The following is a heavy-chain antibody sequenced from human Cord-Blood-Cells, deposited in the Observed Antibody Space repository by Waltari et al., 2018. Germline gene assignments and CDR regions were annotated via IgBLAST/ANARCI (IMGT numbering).Heavy chain of an antibody. CDR3: ARGRESSSWFDY. D-gene: IGHD6-13*01. J-gene: IGHJ5*01. CDR2: SNTNSGGT. Sequence: QVQLVQSGAEVKKPGASVKVSCKASGYTFTGYYMHWVRQAPGHGLEWMGWSNTNSGGTNYAQKFQGRVTMTRDTSISTAYMELSRLRSDDTAVYYCARGRESSSWFDYWGQGTLVTVSS. V-gene: IGHV1-2*02. CDR1: GYTFTGYY.